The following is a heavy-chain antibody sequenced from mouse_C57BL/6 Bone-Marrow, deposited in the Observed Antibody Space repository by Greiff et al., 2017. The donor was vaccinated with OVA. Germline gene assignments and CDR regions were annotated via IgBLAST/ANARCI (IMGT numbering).Heavy chain of an antibody. J-gene: IGHJ4*01. V-gene: IGHV1-64*01. CDR3: ERQTAQATMDY. Sequence: QVQLQQPGAELVKPGASVKLSCKASGYTFTSYWMHWVKQRPGQGLEWIGMIHPNSGSTNYNEKFKSKATLTVDKSSSTAYMQLSSLTSEDSAVYYCERQTAQATMDYWGQGTSVTVSS. CDR1: GYTFTSYW. D-gene: IGHD3-2*02. CDR2: IHPNSGST.